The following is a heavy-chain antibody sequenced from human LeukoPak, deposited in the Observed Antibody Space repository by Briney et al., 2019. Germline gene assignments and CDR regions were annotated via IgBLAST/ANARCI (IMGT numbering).Heavy chain of an antibody. V-gene: IGHV4-34*01. CDR1: GGSFSGYY. CDR2: INHSGST. CDR3: ARGQRLHYDSSGYKALSY. Sequence: SETLSLTCAVYGGSFSGYYWSWIRQPPGKGLEWIGEINHSGSTNYNPSLKSRVTISVDTSKNQFSLKLSSVTAAVTAVYYCARGQRLHYDSSGYKALSYWGQGTLVTVSS. D-gene: IGHD3-22*01. J-gene: IGHJ4*02.